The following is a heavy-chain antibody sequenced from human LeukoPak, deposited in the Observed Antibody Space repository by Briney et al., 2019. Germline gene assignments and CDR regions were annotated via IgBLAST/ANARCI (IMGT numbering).Heavy chain of an antibody. J-gene: IGHJ4*02. CDR1: GFTFSSYA. CDR3: AKAGRITMIVVVTYVDY. CDR2: ISGSGGST. V-gene: IGHV3-23*01. Sequence: GGSLRLSCAASGFTFSSYAMSWVRQAPGKGLEWASAISGSGGSTYYADSVKGRFTISRDNSKNTLYLQMNSLRAEDTAVYYCAKAGRITMIVVVTYVDYWGQRTLVTVSS. D-gene: IGHD3-22*01.